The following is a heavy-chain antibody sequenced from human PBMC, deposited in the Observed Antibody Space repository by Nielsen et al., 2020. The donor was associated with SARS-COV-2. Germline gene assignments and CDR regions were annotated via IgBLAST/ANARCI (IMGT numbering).Heavy chain of an antibody. CDR3: SRVSAGAFDI. CDR1: GFTFSSYS. Sequence: GGSLRLSCAASGFTFSSYSMNWVRQAPGKGLEWVAVIWYDGSNKYYADSVKGRFTISRDNSKNTLYLQMNSLRAEDMAVYFCSRVSAGAFDIWGQGTMVTVSS. CDR2: IWYDGSNK. J-gene: IGHJ3*02. V-gene: IGHV3-33*08.